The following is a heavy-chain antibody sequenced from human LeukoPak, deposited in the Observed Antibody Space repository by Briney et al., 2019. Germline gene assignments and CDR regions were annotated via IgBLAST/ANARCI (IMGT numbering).Heavy chain of an antibody. J-gene: IGHJ3*01. CDR3: ATPYCSGISCLDVLNI. V-gene: IGHV4-31*03. CDR1: GVSISDGRYY. Sequence: SETLSLTCNVSGVSISDGRYYWAWIRQYPGRGLEWLGYKYYSGSAKYNPSLKSRLTISVDTPDNQFSLQLSSVTAADTAMYYCATPYCSGISCLDVLNIWGQGTMVTVSS. CDR2: KYYSGSA. D-gene: IGHD2-2*01.